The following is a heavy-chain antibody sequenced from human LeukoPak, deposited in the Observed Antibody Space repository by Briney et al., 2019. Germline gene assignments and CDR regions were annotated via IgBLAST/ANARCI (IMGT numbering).Heavy chain of an antibody. V-gene: IGHV3-49*03. D-gene: IGHD6-19*01. CDR1: GFNFDDYA. CDR2: IRSKAFGGTT. Sequence: GRSLRLSCTGSGFNFDDYAMSWFRQAPGKGLEWVGFIRSKAFGGTTEYAASVKGRFTISRDNSKNTLSLQVNSLRAEDTAVYYCARTPYSSGWYYFDYWGQGTLVTVSS. CDR3: ARTPYSSGWYYFDY. J-gene: IGHJ4*02.